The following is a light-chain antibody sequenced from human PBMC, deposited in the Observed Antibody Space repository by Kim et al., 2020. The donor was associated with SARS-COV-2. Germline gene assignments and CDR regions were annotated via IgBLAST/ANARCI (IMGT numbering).Light chain of an antibody. CDR2: EDD. CDR3: QSYNRTNVV. V-gene: IGLV6-57*03. Sequence: GKTVTISCTRSSGSIDDNYVQWYQKRPGSVPTIVIYEDDQRPSGVSDRFSGSIDNSSNSASLTLSGLKTEDEADYYCQSYNRTNVVFGGGTQLTVL. CDR1: SGSIDDNY. J-gene: IGLJ2*01.